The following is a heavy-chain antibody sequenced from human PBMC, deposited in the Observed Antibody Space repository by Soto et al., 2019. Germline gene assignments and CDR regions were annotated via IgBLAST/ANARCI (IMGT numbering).Heavy chain of an antibody. CDR1: GGSISSSSYY. D-gene: IGHD3-10*01. CDR3: ATVPVRNYYGAGSYNNYYFGMDV. Sequence: SETLSLTCTVSGGSISSSSYYWGWIRQPPGKGLEWIGEINDSGSTKYNPSLKSRVTISVDTSKNQFSLNLNSVTAADTAVYYCATVPVRNYYGAGSYNNYYFGMDVWGQGTTVTVSS. CDR2: INDSGST. J-gene: IGHJ6*02. V-gene: IGHV4-39*07.